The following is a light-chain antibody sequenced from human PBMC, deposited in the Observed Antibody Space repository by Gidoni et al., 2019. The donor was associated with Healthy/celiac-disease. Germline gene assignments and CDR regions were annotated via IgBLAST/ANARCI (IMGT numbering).Light chain of an antibody. CDR3: QQYGSSPPFT. CDR2: GAS. Sequence: EIVLTQSPGTLSLSPGERANLSCRASQSVSSSYLAWYQQKPGQAPRLLIYGASSRATGIPDRFSGSGSGTDFTLTISRLEPEDFAVYYCQQYGSSPPFTFXPXTKVDIK. J-gene: IGKJ3*01. CDR1: QSVSSSY. V-gene: IGKV3-20*01.